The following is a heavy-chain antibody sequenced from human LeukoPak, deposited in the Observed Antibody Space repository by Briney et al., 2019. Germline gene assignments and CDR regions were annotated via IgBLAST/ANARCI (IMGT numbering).Heavy chain of an antibody. CDR2: IDKSGGTT. V-gene: IGHV3-11*04. D-gene: IGHD1-26*01. CDR1: GFTFSDSY. Sequence: PGGSLRLSCAASGFTFSDSYMTWIRQAPGKGLEWVAFIDKSGGTTYYADSVKGRFTISRDNAKNSLYLQMNSLRAEDTAVYYCARDLSGSIDYWGQGTLVTVSS. CDR3: ARDLSGSIDY. J-gene: IGHJ4*02.